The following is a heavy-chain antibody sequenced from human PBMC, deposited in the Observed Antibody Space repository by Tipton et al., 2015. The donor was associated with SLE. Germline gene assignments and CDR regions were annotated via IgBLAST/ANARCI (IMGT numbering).Heavy chain of an antibody. J-gene: IGHJ4*02. CDR2: VWNVRGT. CDR1: GDYISSGSDC. D-gene: IGHD3-9*01. Sequence: TLSLTCTVSGDYISSGSDCWSWVRHRAQKGLELLGRVWNVRGTDYSPSLQSRVTVSLDTSRNQVSLKMSFVTAADSAVYFCAREQASTGNPTVFDYWGQGTLVTVSS. CDR3: AREQASTGNPTVFDY. V-gene: IGHV4-61*02.